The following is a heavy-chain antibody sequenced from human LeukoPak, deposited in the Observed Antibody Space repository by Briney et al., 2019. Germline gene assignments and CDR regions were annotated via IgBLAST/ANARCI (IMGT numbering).Heavy chain of an antibody. D-gene: IGHD3-10*01. Sequence: GGSLRLSCAASGFTFDDYGMSWVRQAPGKGLEWVSGINWNGGSTGYADSVKGRFTTSRDNAKNSLYLQMNSLRAEGTALYYCATRRGYYGSGSSYYFDYWGQGTLVTVSS. V-gene: IGHV3-20*04. CDR2: INWNGGST. CDR1: GFTFDDYG. CDR3: ATRRGYYGSGSSYYFDY. J-gene: IGHJ4*02.